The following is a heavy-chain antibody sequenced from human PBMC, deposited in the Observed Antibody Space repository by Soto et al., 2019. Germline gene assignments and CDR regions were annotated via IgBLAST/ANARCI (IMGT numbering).Heavy chain of an antibody. D-gene: IGHD1-7*01. J-gene: IGHJ4*02. CDR3: ARDSNWNYWGVLDY. Sequence: ASVKVSCKSSGYTFTSYDIHWVRQAPGQGLECMGIINPSGGSTSYAQKFQGRVTMTRDTSTSTVYMELSSLRSEDTAVYYCARDSNWNYWGVLDYWGQGTLVTVSS. CDR2: INPSGGST. V-gene: IGHV1-46*01. CDR1: GYTFTSYD.